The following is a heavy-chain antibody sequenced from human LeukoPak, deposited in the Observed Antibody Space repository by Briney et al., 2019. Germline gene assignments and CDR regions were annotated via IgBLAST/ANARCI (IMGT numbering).Heavy chain of an antibody. CDR2: ISYDGSNK. J-gene: IGHJ4*02. Sequence: PGRSLRLSCAAPGFTFTSYVMHWVRQAPGKGLQWVALISYDGSNKYYADSVKGRFTISRDNSKNTLYLQMNSLRAEDTAVYYCAKDRGGYYDILTGYYLTYYFDYWGQGTLVTVSS. CDR3: AKDRGGYYDILTGYYLTYYFDY. V-gene: IGHV3-30*18. CDR1: GFTFTSYV. D-gene: IGHD3-9*01.